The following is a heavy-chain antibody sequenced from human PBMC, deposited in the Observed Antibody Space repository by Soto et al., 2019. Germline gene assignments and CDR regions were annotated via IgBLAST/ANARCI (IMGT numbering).Heavy chain of an antibody. CDR2: ITNNGAST. J-gene: IGHJ4*02. CDR1: GFTFSSSA. D-gene: IGHD2-8*02. Sequence: VQLLESGGGLVQPGGSLRLSCAASGFTFSSSAMSWVRQAPGKGLEWVSTITNNGASTYYADSVKGRFTISRDTSKNTLYLQMNSLRAEDTAVYYCAKLVAGWGQGTLVTVSS. CDR3: AKLVAG. V-gene: IGHV3-23*01.